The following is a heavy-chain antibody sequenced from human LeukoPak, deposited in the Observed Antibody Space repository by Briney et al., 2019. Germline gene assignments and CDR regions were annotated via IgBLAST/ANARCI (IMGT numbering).Heavy chain of an antibody. CDR2: ISSNGGST. D-gene: IGHD2-21*02. V-gene: IGHV3-64*01. Sequence: GGSLRLSCAASGFTFSSYAMHWVRQAPGKGLEYVSAISSNGGSTYYANSVKGRFTISRDSSKNTLYLQMGSLRAEDMAVYYCARGAAYCGGDCYQTYYFDYWGQGTLVTVSS. CDR1: GFTFSSYA. J-gene: IGHJ4*02. CDR3: ARGAAYCGGDCYQTYYFDY.